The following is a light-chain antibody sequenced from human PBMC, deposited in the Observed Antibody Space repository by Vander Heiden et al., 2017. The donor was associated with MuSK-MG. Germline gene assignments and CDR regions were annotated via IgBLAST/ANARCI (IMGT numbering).Light chain of an antibody. V-gene: IGLV9-49*03. Sequence: QPVLTQPPSASASLGASVTLTCTLSSGYSNYKVDWYHQRPGKGPRFVMRVGTGGIVGSKGDGIPDRFSVLGSGLNRYLTIKNIQEEDESDYHCGADHGNGDNLVCVFGGGTKLTVL. CDR3: GADHGNGDNLVCV. J-gene: IGLJ3*02. CDR2: VGTGGIVG. CDR1: SGYSNYK.